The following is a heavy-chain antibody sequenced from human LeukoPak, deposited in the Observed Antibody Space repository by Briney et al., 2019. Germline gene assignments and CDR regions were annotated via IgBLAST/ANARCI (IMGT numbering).Heavy chain of an antibody. CDR2: IYYSGST. J-gene: IGHJ4*02. CDR3: ARDQAGYNFY. D-gene: IGHD5-24*01. V-gene: IGHV4-59*01. CDR1: GGSISSYY. Sequence: PSETLSLTCTVSGGSISSYYWSWIRQPPGKGLEWIGYIYYSGSTNYNPSLKSRVTISVDTSKNQFSLKLSSVTAADTAVYYCARDQAGYNFYWGQGTLVTVSS.